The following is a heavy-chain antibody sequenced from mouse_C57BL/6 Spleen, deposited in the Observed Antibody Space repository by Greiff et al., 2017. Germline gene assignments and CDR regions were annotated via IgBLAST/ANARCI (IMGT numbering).Heavy chain of an antibody. CDR3: ARGSFFGSNYAMDY. CDR2: IYPGSGST. V-gene: IGHV1-55*01. Sequence: VQLQQSGAELVKPGASVKMSCKASGYTFTSYWITWVKQRPGQGLEWIGDIYPGSGSTNYNEKFKSKATLTVDTSSSTAYMQLSSLTSEDSAVYYCARGSFFGSNYAMDYWGQGTSVTVSS. CDR1: GYTFTSYW. J-gene: IGHJ4*01. D-gene: IGHD1-1*01.